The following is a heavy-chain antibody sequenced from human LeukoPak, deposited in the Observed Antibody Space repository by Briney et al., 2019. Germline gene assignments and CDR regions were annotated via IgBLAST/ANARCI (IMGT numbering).Heavy chain of an antibody. J-gene: IGHJ4*02. CDR2: IYPGDSDT. Sequence: GESLKIPCKGSGYSFTSYWIGWARQMPGKGLEWMGIIYPGDSDTRYSPSFQGQVTISADKSISTAYLQWSSLKASDSAMYFCARQHCSATSCYHAPDYWGQGTLVTVSS. CDR1: GYSFTSYW. V-gene: IGHV5-51*01. D-gene: IGHD2-2*01. CDR3: ARQHCSATSCYHAPDY.